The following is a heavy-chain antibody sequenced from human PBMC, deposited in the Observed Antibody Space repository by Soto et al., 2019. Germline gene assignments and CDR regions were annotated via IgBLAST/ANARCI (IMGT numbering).Heavy chain of an antibody. Sequence: QVQLVQSGAQVKKPGASVQVSCKTSGYTFSAHGISWVRQAPGQGLEWMGWVSGYNSKTTSAQKFQDSLTVTTDTSTSIAYMELRRLGSDETAMYYCARASWAPRSNDGVDNWGQGTMVTVSS. J-gene: IGHJ3*02. V-gene: IGHV1-18*04. D-gene: IGHD3-16*01. CDR3: ARASWAPRSNDGVDN. CDR1: GYTFSAHG. CDR2: VSGYNSKT.